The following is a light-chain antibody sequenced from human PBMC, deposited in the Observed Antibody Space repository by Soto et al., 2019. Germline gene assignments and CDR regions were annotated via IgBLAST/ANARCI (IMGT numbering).Light chain of an antibody. J-gene: IGKJ5*01. CDR3: QQRSNWLAIT. V-gene: IGKV3-15*01. CDR2: GAS. CDR1: QSVSSN. Sequence: EIVMTQSPATLSVSPGERATLSCRASQSVSSNLVWYQQKPGQAPRLLIYGASTRATGIPARFSGSGSGTDFTLTISSLEPEDFAVYYCQQRSNWLAITFGQGTRLEIK.